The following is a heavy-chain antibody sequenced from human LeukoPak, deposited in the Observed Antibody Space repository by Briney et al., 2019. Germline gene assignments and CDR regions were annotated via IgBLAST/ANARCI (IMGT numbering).Heavy chain of an antibody. CDR2: IKQDGSEK. CDR1: GFTFSSYW. Sequence: GGSLRLSCAASGFTFSSYWMSWVRQAPGKGLEWVANIKQDGSEKYYVDSVKGRFTISRDNAKNPLYLQMNSLRAEDTAVYYCARVTDYSSSPGVDYWGQGTLVTVSS. CDR3: ARVTDYSSSPGVDY. J-gene: IGHJ4*02. D-gene: IGHD6-6*01. V-gene: IGHV3-7*01.